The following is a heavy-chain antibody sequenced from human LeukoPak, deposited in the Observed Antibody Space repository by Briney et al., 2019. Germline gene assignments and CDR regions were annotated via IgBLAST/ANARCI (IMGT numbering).Heavy chain of an antibody. Sequence: GNWVDAVGEINHSGSTNYNPSLKSRVTISVDTSKNQFSLKLSSVTAADTAVYYCARGGRGYSYGFLDYWGQGTLVTVSS. CDR3: ARGGRGYSYGFLDY. CDR2: INHSGST. J-gene: IGHJ4*02. D-gene: IGHD5-18*01. V-gene: IGHV4-34*01.